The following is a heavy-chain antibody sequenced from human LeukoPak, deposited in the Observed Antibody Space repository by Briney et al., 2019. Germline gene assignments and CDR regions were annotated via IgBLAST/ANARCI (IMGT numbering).Heavy chain of an antibody. CDR2: NRCSGGST. V-gene: IGHV3-23*01. Sequence: GGSLRLSCAASGFTFSSYAMSWVRQAPGKGLEWVSANRCSGGSTYYADSVKGRFTISRDNSKNTLYLQMNSLRAEDTAVYYCAKCGYYYDSSAQYYFDYGGQGTLVTVSS. J-gene: IGHJ4*02. CDR1: GFTFSSYA. D-gene: IGHD3-22*01. CDR3: AKCGYYYDSSAQYYFDY.